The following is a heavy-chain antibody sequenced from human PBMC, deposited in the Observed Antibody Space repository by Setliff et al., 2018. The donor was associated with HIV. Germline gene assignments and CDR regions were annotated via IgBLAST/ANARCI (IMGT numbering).Heavy chain of an antibody. CDR2: MHTSGST. Sequence: SETLSLTCTVSGGSISFGCYYWSWIRQPAGKGLEWIGRMHTSGSTSGGTNYNPSLKSRVTISLDTSKNQFSLNLSSVTAADTAVYYCASSLNGDSEPWYFDLWGRGTLVTVSS. D-gene: IGHD4-17*01. V-gene: IGHV4-61*02. CDR3: ASSLNGDSEPWYFDL. CDR1: GGSISFGCYY. J-gene: IGHJ2*01.